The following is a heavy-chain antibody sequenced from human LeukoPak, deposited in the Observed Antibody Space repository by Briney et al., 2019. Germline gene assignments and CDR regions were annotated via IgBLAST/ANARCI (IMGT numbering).Heavy chain of an antibody. CDR2: ISDSGGST. D-gene: IGHD6-19*01. CDR3: VKHIFYSSGWYND. CDR1: GFTFSAYA. Sequence: GGSLRLSCAASGFTFSAYAMNWVRQAPGKGLEWVSGISDSGGSTNYADSVKGRFTISRDNSKNTMYLQMNSLRAEDTAVYFCVKHIFYSSGWYNDWGQGTLVTVSS. J-gene: IGHJ4*02. V-gene: IGHV3-23*01.